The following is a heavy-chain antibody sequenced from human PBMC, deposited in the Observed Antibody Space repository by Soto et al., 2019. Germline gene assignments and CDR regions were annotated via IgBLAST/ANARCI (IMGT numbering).Heavy chain of an antibody. D-gene: IGHD3-10*01. CDR1: GFTFSSYA. V-gene: IGHV3-23*01. CDR3: AKYGSRMVRGVITPYYFDY. CDR2: ISGSGGST. J-gene: IGHJ4*02. Sequence: PGGSLRLSCAASGFTFSSYAMSWVRQAPGKGLDWVSAISGSGGSTYYADSVKGRFTISRDNSKNTLYLQMNSLRAEDTAVYYCAKYGSRMVRGVITPYYFDYWGQGTLVTVSS.